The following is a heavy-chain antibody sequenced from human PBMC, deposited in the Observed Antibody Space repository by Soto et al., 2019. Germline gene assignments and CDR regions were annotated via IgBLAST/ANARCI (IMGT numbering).Heavy chain of an antibody. CDR3: AKENGYNSSWFEFDY. V-gene: IGHV3-30*18. CDR1: GFTFRNYG. Sequence: PVGSLRLSCAASGFTFRNYGMHWVRQAPGKGLEWVTTISYDGSNKYYVDSVKGRFTISRDNSKNTLYLQMNSLRAEDTAVYYCAKENGYNSSWFEFDYWGQGT. J-gene: IGHJ4*02. D-gene: IGHD6-13*01. CDR2: ISYDGSNK.